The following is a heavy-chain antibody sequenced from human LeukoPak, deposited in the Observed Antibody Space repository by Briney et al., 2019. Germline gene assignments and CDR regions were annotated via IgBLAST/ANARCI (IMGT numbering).Heavy chain of an antibody. CDR2: VFHSGTT. CDR1: GDSVSSDYW. J-gene: IGHJ4*02. D-gene: IGHD5-18*01. CDR3: ARHRRGYNCHDY. Sequence: SETLSLTCAVSGDSVSSDYWWSWVRQFPGRGLEWIGEVFHSGTTNYNPSLVGRVTISLDKSKNQVSLKVTSVTAADTAVYYCARHRRGYNCHDYWGQGALVTVSS. V-gene: IGHV4-4*02.